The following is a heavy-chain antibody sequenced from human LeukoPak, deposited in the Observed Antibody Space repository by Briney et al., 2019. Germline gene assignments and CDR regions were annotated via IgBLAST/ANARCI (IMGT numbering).Heavy chain of an antibody. V-gene: IGHV3-21*01. Sequence: PGGSLRLSCAASGFTFSSYSMNWVRQAPGKGLEWVSSISSSSSYIYYADSVKGRFTISRDNAKNSLYLQMNSLIAEDTAVYYCARDLSYGMNMPEGYWGQGTLVTVSS. J-gene: IGHJ4*02. CDR2: ISSSSSYI. CDR3: ARDLSYGMNMPEGY. CDR1: GFTFSSYS. D-gene: IGHD5-18*01.